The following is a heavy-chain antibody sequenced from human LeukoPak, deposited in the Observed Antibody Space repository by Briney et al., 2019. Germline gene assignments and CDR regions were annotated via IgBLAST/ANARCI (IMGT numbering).Heavy chain of an antibody. D-gene: IGHD5-12*01. CDR1: GGSFSGYY. V-gene: IGHV4-59*01. Sequence: SETLSLTCAVYGGSFSGYYWSWIRQPPGKGLEWIGYIHYSGSTNYNPSLKSRVTMSVDTSKNQFSLKLSSMTAADTAVYYCARGYTSANDYAFDIWGQGTMVTVSS. J-gene: IGHJ3*02. CDR2: IHYSGST. CDR3: ARGYTSANDYAFDI.